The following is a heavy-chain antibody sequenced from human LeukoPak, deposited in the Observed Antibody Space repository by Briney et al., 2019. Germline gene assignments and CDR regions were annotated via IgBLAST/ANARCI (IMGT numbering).Heavy chain of an antibody. CDR1: PSFSGYS. V-gene: IGHV4-34*01. Sequence: SETLSLTCAVFPSFSGYSWSWIRQPPGKGLEWIGEINHCGSTNYNPSLKSRVTISLDTSKNQFSLKLSSVTAADTAVYYCARGPIVGATTDAFDIWGQGTMVTVSS. CDR3: ARGPIVGATTDAFDI. J-gene: IGHJ3*02. D-gene: IGHD1-26*01. CDR2: INHCGST.